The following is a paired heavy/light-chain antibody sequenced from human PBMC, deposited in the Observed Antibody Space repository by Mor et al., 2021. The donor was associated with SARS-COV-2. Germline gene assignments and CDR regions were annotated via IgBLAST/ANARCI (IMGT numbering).Light chain of an antibody. CDR3: QQSYSTPYT. CDR1: QSISSY. Sequence: DIQMTQSPSSLSASVGDRVTITCRASQSISSYLNWYQQKPGKAPKLLIYAASSLQSGVPSRFSGSGSGTDFTLTISSLQPEDFATYYCQQSYSTPYTFGPGAKLEIK. V-gene: IGKV1-39*01. J-gene: IGKJ2*01. CDR2: AAS.
Heavy chain of an antibody. Sequence: QVQLQESGPGLVKPSETLSLSCTVSGGSITSYYWSWIRQPPGKGLEWIGYIYYSGSTNCNPSLKSRVTISVDTSRNQFSLKLSSVTAADTAVYYCARHYYDSNWFDPWGQGTLVTVSS. J-gene: IGHJ5*02. CDR1: GGSITSYY. D-gene: IGHD3-22*01. CDR3: ARHYYDSNWFDP. V-gene: IGHV4-59*08. CDR2: IYYSGST.